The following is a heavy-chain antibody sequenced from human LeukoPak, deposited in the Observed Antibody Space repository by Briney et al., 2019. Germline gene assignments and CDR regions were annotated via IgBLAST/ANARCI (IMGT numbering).Heavy chain of an antibody. CDR2: IFWDDDK. CDR1: GFSLTTGGVG. D-gene: IGHD2-2*01. Sequence: SGPTLVNPTQTLTLTCSFSGFSLTTGGVGVGWIRQPPGKALEWLALIFWDDDKRYSPSLKSRLTITKDTSRNQVVLTMTNMDPVDTATYYSAHRIEPGYCSTSTCLGGFDIWGQGTMVTISS. J-gene: IGHJ3*02. V-gene: IGHV2-5*02. CDR3: AHRIEPGYCSTSTCLGGFDI.